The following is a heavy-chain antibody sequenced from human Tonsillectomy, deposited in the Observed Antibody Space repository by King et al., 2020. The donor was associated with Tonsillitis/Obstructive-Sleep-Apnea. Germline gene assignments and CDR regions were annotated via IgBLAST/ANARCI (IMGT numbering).Heavy chain of an antibody. Sequence: VQLVESGAEVKKPGESLKISCTGSGYSFTNYWIGWVRQMPGKGLEWMGIISPGDSDTRYSPSFQGLVTISGDKSISTAYLRWSSLKASDTAMYYCARGGDSGSYSSGGAFDVWGQGTTVTVSS. V-gene: IGHV5-51*03. CDR3: ARGGDSGSYSSGGAFDV. D-gene: IGHD1-26*01. CDR1: GYSFTNYW. J-gene: IGHJ3*01. CDR2: ISPGDSDT.